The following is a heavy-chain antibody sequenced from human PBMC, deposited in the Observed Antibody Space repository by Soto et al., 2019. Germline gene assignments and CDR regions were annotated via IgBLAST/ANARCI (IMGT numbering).Heavy chain of an antibody. CDR3: ARIPVDTSMIYWLDP. V-gene: IGHV4-61*08. J-gene: IGHJ5*02. CDR2: IYYSGNT. CDR1: GGSVSSGDYY. D-gene: IGHD5-18*01. Sequence: ASETLSLTCTVPGGSVSSGDYYWSWIRQPPGKGLEWIGYIYYSGNTNYNPSLKSRVIISVDTSKNLFSLKLTSVTAADTAVYYCARIPVDTSMIYWLDPWGQGSPVTVS.